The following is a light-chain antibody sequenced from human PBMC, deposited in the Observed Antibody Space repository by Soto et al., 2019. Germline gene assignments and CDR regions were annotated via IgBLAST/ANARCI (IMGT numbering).Light chain of an antibody. Sequence: QSVLTQPASVSGSPGQSITISCTGTRSDVGGYNYVSWYQQHPGKAPKLMIYEVSNRPSGVSNRLSGSKSGNTASLTISGLQAEDEADYYCSSYTSSSTLVFGGGTQVTVL. J-gene: IGLJ3*02. V-gene: IGLV2-14*01. CDR3: SSYTSSSTLV. CDR2: EVS. CDR1: RSDVGGYNY.